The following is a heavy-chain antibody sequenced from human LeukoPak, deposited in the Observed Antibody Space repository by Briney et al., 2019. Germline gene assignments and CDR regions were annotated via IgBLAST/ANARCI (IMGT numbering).Heavy chain of an antibody. CDR2: VHLDGRT. D-gene: IGHD3-3*01. V-gene: IGHV4-4*02. CDR1: GXSVTSTNW. J-gene: IGHJ4*02. Sequence: SETLSLTCGVSGXSVTSTNWWTWVRQPPGKGLEWIGEVHLDGRTNYNPSLKSRLTMSVDLSENHVSLKLTSVTAADTAVYYCAREGGFYRPLDYSGQGTLVTVSS. CDR3: AREGGFYRPLDY.